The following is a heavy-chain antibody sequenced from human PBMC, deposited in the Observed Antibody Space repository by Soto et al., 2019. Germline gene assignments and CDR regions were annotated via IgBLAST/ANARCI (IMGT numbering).Heavy chain of an antibody. D-gene: IGHD3-3*01. CDR3: ASEYALERYNWFDP. CDR1: GFTVSSNY. Sequence: EVQLVEPGGGLIQPGGSLRLSCAASGFTVSSNYMSWVRQAPGKGLEWVSVIYSGGSTYYADSVKGRFTISGDNSKNTRYLKMHSLRAGDRAVYYCASEYALERYNWFDPWGQGTLVTVSS. J-gene: IGHJ5*02. CDR2: IYSGGST. V-gene: IGHV3-53*01.